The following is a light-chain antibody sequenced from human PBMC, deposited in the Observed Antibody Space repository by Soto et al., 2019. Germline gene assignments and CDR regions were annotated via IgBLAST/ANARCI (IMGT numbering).Light chain of an antibody. Sequence: DIQMTQSPCSLSASVGDRVTITCRASQSITTYLNWYHQEPGKAPKLLIYAASSLQSGVPSRFSGSGSGTDFTLTIGSLQPEDFATYYCQQSYSTPYTFGQGTKLEIK. J-gene: IGKJ2*01. V-gene: IGKV1-39*01. CDR2: AAS. CDR1: QSITTY. CDR3: QQSYSTPYT.